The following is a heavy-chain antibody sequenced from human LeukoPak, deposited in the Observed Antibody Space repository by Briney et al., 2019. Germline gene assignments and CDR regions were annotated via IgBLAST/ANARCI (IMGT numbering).Heavy chain of an antibody. CDR1: GFTFSSYG. CDR3: ARDELSDPNGHSYGTNSDN. CDR2: NSGSGGSR. D-gene: IGHD5-18*01. V-gene: IGHV3-23*01. J-gene: IGHJ4*02. Sequence: PGGSLRLSCVGSGFTFSSYGMSWVRQAQGKGLEWVSINSGSGGSRYYADFVRGRFTISRDNSKNTLYLEMNSLRAEYTAVYYCARDELSDPNGHSYGTNSDNWGRGTLVTVSS.